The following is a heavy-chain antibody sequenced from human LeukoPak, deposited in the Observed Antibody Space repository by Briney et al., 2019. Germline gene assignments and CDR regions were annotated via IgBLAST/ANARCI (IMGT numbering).Heavy chain of an antibody. D-gene: IGHD2-21*02. CDR1: GSSFTSCD. J-gene: IGHJ4*02. V-gene: IGHV1-8*01. CDR3: ARGRKYCGGDCYSFDY. Sequence: GSWVTLSCSAAGSSFTSCDNYWVWLGQAPGLGRMGWLNLNSGNTGYAQKFQGRVTMTRNTSITTAYMELSSLRSEDTAVYYWARGRKYCGGDCYSFDYWGQGTLVTVSS. CDR2: LNLNSGNT.